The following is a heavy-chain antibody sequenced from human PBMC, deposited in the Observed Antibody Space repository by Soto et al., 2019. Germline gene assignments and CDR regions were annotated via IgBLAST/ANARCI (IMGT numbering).Heavy chain of an antibody. CDR3: ARAPGYYYGMDV. V-gene: IGHV3-74*01. J-gene: IGHJ6*02. CDR1: GFTFSSYW. CDR2: INSDGSST. Sequence: PGGSLRLSCAASGFTFSSYWMHWVRQAPGKGLVWVSRINSDGSSTSYADSVKGRFTISRDNAKNTLYLQMNSLRAEDTAVYYCARAPGYYYGMDVWGQGTTVTVSS.